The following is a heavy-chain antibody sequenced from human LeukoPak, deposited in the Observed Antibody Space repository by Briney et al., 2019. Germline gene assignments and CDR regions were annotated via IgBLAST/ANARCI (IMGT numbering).Heavy chain of an antibody. Sequence: PGGSLRLSCAASGFTFSSYAMSWVRQAPGKGLEWVSAISGSGGSTYYADSVKGRFTISRDNSKNTLYLQMNSLRAEDTAVYYCARGGDYDSSGYYPGPFDYWGQGTLVTVSS. V-gene: IGHV3-23*01. D-gene: IGHD3-22*01. J-gene: IGHJ4*02. CDR1: GFTFSSYA. CDR2: ISGSGGST. CDR3: ARGGDYDSSGYYPGPFDY.